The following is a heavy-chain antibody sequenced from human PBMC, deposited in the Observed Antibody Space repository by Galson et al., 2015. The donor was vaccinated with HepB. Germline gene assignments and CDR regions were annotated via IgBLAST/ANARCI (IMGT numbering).Heavy chain of an antibody. Sequence: SLRLSCAASGFTFSDYYVHWIRQAPGKGLEWVSFISTSSLNTNYADSVKGRFTISRDNAKNSLYLQMDSLRAEDTAVYYCARDLGYSFYYGMDVWGRGTTVTVSS. CDR2: ISTSSLNT. CDR1: GFTFSDYY. D-gene: IGHD5-18*01. J-gene: IGHJ6*02. CDR3: ARDLGYSFYYGMDV. V-gene: IGHV3-11*06.